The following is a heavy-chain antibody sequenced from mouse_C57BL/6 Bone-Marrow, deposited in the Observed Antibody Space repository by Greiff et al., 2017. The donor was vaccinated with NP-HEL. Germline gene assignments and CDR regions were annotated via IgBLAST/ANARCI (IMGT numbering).Heavy chain of an antibody. Sequence: EVKLVESGGGLVKPGGSLKLSCAASGFTFSDYGMHWVRQAPEKGLEWVAYISSGSSTIYYADTVKGRFTISRDNAKNTLFLQMTSLRSEDTAMYYCARKRGDYDEAMDYWGQGTSVTVSS. J-gene: IGHJ4*01. D-gene: IGHD2-4*01. CDR1: GFTFSDYG. CDR2: ISSGSSTI. CDR3: ARKRGDYDEAMDY. V-gene: IGHV5-17*01.